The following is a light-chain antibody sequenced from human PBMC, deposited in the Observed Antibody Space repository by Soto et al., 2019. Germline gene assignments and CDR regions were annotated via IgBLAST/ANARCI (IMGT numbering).Light chain of an antibody. CDR3: VQGTHWPWT. CDR1: QGLVYSDGNTF. CDR2: QVS. Sequence: DVVMTQSPLSLSVTLGQPASISCRSSQGLVYSDGNTFLNWFHQRPGQSPRRLIYQVSNRDSGVPDRFSGSGSGTDYTLTISRVEAEDVAIYYCVQGTHWPWTFGQGTKLEIK. V-gene: IGKV2-30*01. J-gene: IGKJ1*01.